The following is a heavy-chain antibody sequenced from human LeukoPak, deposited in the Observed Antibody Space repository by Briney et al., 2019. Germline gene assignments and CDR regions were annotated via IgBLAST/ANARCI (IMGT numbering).Heavy chain of an antibody. V-gene: IGHV4-38-2*02. J-gene: IGHJ4*02. D-gene: IGHD3-9*01. Sequence: KPSETLSLTCTVSGYSISSGYYWGWIRQPPGKGLEWIGSIYHSGSTYYNPSLKSRVTISVDTSKNQFSLKLSSVTAADTAVYYCARGDFDWLFYYFDYWGQGTLVTVSS. CDR1: GYSISSGYY. CDR2: IYHSGST. CDR3: ARGDFDWLFYYFDY.